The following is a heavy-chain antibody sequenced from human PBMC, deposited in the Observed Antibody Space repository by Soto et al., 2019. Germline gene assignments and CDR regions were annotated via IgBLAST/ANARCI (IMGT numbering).Heavy chain of an antibody. CDR3: AHRVSSSSSAYYYYGMDV. CDR1: GFSLSTSGVG. Sequence: QITLKESGPTLVKPTQTLTLTCTFSGFSLSTSGVGVGWIRQPPGKALEWLALIYWNDDKRYSPSLKSRLTITKDTSKNQVVLTMTNMDPVDTATYYCAHRVSSSSSAYYYYGMDVWGQGTTVTVSS. D-gene: IGHD6-6*01. V-gene: IGHV2-5*01. J-gene: IGHJ6*02. CDR2: IYWNDDK.